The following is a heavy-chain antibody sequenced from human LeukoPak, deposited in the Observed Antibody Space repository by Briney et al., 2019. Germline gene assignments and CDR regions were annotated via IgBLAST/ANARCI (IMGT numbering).Heavy chain of an antibody. V-gene: IGHV3-48*04. D-gene: IGHD3-10*01. CDR3: AGVSAGSGSYYQYFQH. Sequence: GGSLRLSCAASGFTFSSYSMNWVRQAPGKGLEWVSYISSSSSTTYYADSVKGRFTISRDNAKNSLYLQMNSLRAEDTAVYYCAGVSAGSGSYYQYFQHWGQGTLVTVSS. CDR1: GFTFSSYS. J-gene: IGHJ1*01. CDR2: ISSSSSTT.